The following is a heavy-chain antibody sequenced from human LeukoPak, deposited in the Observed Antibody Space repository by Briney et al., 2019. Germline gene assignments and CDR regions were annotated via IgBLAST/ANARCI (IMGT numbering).Heavy chain of an antibody. D-gene: IGHD6-13*01. CDR3: ASFSSSWYDTAFDI. Sequence: PSETLSLTCTVSGGSTSSGGYYWSWIRQPPGKGLEWIGYIYHSGSTYYNPSLKSRVTISVDRSKNQFSLKLSSVTAADTAVYYCASFSSSWYDTAFDIWGQGTMVTVSS. J-gene: IGHJ3*02. CDR1: GGSTSSGGYY. CDR2: IYHSGST. V-gene: IGHV4-30-2*01.